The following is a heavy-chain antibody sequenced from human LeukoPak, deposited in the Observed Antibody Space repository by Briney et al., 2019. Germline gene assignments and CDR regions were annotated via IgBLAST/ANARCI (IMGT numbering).Heavy chain of an antibody. CDR3: ARPPPGPFYSNYFDY. Sequence: GGSLRLSCAASGFTFNTYWMSWVRQAPGKGLEWVANIKENGSEKDYVDSVRGRFTISRDNAKNSLYLQMNSLRAEDTAVYYCARPPPGPFYSNYFDYWGQGTLVSVSS. J-gene: IGHJ4*02. CDR2: IKENGSEK. V-gene: IGHV3-7*01. CDR1: GFTFNTYW. D-gene: IGHD4-11*01.